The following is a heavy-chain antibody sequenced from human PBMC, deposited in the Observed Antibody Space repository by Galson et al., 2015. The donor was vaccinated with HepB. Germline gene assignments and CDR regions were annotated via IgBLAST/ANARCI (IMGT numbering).Heavy chain of an antibody. Sequence: SLRLSCAASGFTFSSYGMHWVRQAPGKGLEWVAVISYDGSNKYYADSVKGRFTISRDNSKNTLYLQMNSLRAEDTAVYYCAKDHPLALDIVVVPAAIPDYWGQGTLVTVSS. D-gene: IGHD2-2*02. CDR2: ISYDGSNK. CDR1: GFTFSSYG. V-gene: IGHV3-30*18. CDR3: AKDHPLALDIVVVPAAIPDY. J-gene: IGHJ4*02.